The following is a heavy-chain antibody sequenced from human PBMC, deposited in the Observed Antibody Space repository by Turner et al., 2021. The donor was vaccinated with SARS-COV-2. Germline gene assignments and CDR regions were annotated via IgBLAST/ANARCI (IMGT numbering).Heavy chain of an antibody. CDR3: ARIRDGRDSRPNWYFDL. V-gene: IGHV1-2*02. CDR1: GYTFTGYH. J-gene: IGHJ2*01. D-gene: IGHD6-13*01. CDR2: INPNSGGT. Sequence: QVQLVQSGAEVKKPGASVKVSCKASGYTFTGYHMHWVRQAPGQGLEWMGWINPNSGGTNYAQKFQGSVTMTRDTSISTAYMELSRLRSDDTAVYYCARIRDGRDSRPNWYFDLWGRGTLVTVSS.